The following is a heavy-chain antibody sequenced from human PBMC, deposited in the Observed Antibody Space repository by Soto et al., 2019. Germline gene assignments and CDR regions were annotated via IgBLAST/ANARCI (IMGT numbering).Heavy chain of an antibody. CDR2: VTGSGGST. Sequence: EVQLLESGGGLVQPGGSLRLSCAASGFKFSTYAMNWVRQAPGKGLEWVSGVTGSGGSTSYTESVKGRFSISRDNSRNIVSLQMSSLRAEDTAVYFCAKGEQWLVEGAIDFWGQGTLVAVSS. CDR1: GFKFSTYA. CDR3: AKGEQWLVEGAIDF. J-gene: IGHJ4*02. D-gene: IGHD6-19*01. V-gene: IGHV3-23*01.